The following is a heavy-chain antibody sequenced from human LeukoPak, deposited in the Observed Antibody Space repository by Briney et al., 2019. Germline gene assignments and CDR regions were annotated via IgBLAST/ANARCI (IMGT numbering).Heavy chain of an antibody. CDR2: IYSGGNR. V-gene: IGHV3-53*01. D-gene: IGHD6-13*01. Sequence: GGSLRLSCAASGFTVSSNYMSWVRQAPGKGLERVSVIYSGGNRHYADSVKGRFTISRDNSKNTVYLQMNSLRAEDTALYYCARDLGATGTTYWGQGTLVTVSS. CDR1: GFTVSSNY. CDR3: ARDLGATGTTY. J-gene: IGHJ4*02.